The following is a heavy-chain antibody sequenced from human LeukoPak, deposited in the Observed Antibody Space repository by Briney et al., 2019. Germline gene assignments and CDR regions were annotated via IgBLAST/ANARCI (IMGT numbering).Heavy chain of an antibody. D-gene: IGHD6-13*01. J-gene: IGHJ6*03. CDR2: IYASGST. V-gene: IGHV4-61*09. Sequence: SETLSLTCTVSGGSISSGSYSWSWLRQPAGTGLEWIGHIYASGSTNDNPSLKSRVTISVDTSKNQFSLKLSSVTAADTAVFYCARTRVSYYSYYYYMDVWGKGTTVTVSS. CDR1: GGSISSGSYS. CDR3: ARTRVSYYSYYYYMDV.